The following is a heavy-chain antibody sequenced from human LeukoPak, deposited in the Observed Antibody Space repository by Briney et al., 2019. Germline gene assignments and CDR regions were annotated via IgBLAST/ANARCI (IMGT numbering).Heavy chain of an antibody. CDR2: INHSGST. V-gene: IGHV4-34*01. Sequence: SETLSLTCAVYGGSFSGYYWGWIRQPPGKGLEWIGEINHSGSTNYNPSLRSRVTISVDTSKNQFFLMLSSVTAADTAVYYCRSSPKTPSLTYYYGSGSYPDYWGQGTLVTVSS. J-gene: IGHJ4*02. CDR1: GGSFSGYY. CDR3: RSSPKTPSLTYYYGSGSYPDY. D-gene: IGHD3-10*01.